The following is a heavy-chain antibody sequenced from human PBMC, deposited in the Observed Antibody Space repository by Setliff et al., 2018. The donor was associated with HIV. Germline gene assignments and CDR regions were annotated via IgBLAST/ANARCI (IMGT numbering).Heavy chain of an antibody. CDR3: ARPRMFDSFDI. D-gene: IGHD3-10*02. CDR2: ISPDNGAA. V-gene: IGHV1-2*06. Sequence: ASVKVSCKAIGYMILGYKMSWVRQAPGQGLEWIGRISPDNGAAEYAPKFQGRVRMTLDTSISTAYLEIPRLTSDDAAVYYCARPRMFDSFDILGQGTMVTVSS. J-gene: IGHJ3*02. CDR1: GYMILGYK.